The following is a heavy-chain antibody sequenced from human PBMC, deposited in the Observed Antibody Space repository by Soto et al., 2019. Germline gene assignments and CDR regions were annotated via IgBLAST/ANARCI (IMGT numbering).Heavy chain of an antibody. CDR1: GGSISSYY. CDR2: IYYSGST. CDR3: ARVVRDYDILTGLYGVDV. Sequence: SETLSLTCTVSGGSISSYYWSWIRQPPGKGLEWIGYIYYSGSTNYNPSLKSRVTISVDTSKNQFSLKLSSVTAADTAVYYCARVVRDYDILTGLYGVDVWGQGTTVTVSS. D-gene: IGHD3-9*01. J-gene: IGHJ6*02. V-gene: IGHV4-59*01.